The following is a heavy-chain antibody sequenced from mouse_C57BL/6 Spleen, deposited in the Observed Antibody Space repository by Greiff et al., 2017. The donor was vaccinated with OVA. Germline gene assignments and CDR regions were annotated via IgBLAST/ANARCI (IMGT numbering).Heavy chain of an antibody. J-gene: IGHJ2*01. CDR2: IYPGGGYT. D-gene: IGHD2-1*01. CDR3: ARSTMAYYFDY. Sequence: HVQLQQSGAELVRPGTSVKMSCKASGYTFTNYWIGWAKQRPGHGLEWIGDIYPGGGYTNYNEKFKGKATLTADKSSSTAYMQFSSLTSEDSAIYYCARSTMAYYFDYWGQGTTLTVSS. CDR1: GYTFTNYW. V-gene: IGHV1-63*01.